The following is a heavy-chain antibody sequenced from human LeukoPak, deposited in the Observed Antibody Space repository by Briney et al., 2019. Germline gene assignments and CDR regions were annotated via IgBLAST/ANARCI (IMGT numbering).Heavy chain of an antibody. Sequence: GGSLRLSCAASGFTVSSNYMSWVRQAPGKGLEWVSVIYSGGSTYYADSVKGRFTISSDNSNNTLYLQMNNLRADDTAVYYCARELGYCSSTSCLPYNWFDPWGQGKRVTVSS. CDR1: GFTVSSNY. V-gene: IGHV3-66*01. CDR2: IYSGGST. J-gene: IGHJ5*02. D-gene: IGHD2-2*01. CDR3: ARELGYCSSTSCLPYNWFDP.